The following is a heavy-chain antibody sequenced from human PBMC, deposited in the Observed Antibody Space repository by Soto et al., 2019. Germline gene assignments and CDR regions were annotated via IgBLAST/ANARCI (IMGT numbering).Heavy chain of an antibody. Sequence: PGGSLRLSCAASGFTFSSYGMHWVRQAPGKGLEWVAVISYDGSNKYYADSVKGRFTISRDNSKNTLYLQMNSLRAEDTAVYYCAKDVGELENWFDPWGQGTLVTVSS. J-gene: IGHJ5*02. V-gene: IGHV3-30*18. D-gene: IGHD1-1*01. CDR1: GFTFSSYG. CDR3: AKDVGELENWFDP. CDR2: ISYDGSNK.